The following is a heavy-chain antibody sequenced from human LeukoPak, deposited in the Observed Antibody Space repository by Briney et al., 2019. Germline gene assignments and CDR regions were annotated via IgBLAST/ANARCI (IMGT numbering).Heavy chain of an antibody. Sequence: PGGSLRLSCAASGFTFSSYAMSWVRQAPGKGLEWVSVISGSGDRTFYADSVEGRFTISRDNSKNALYLQMNSLRAEDTAVYYCANPIYIAAPGSMYFDHYYGMDVWGQGTTITVSS. J-gene: IGHJ6*02. D-gene: IGHD6-13*01. CDR1: GFTFSSYA. CDR2: ISGSGDRT. V-gene: IGHV3-23*01. CDR3: ANPIYIAAPGSMYFDHYYGMDV.